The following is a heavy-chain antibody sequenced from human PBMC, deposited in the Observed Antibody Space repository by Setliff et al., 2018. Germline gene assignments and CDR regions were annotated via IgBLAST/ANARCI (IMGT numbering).Heavy chain of an antibody. J-gene: IGHJ4*02. V-gene: IGHV4-34*01. CDR2: INHRGST. CDR1: GGTFSDYH. D-gene: IGHD6-6*01. Sequence: LSLTCAAYGGTFSDYHWTWIRQSPEKGLEWIGEINHRGSTKYNPSLKSRVTMSIDTSKNQFSLMVTSVTAADTAVYYCARGRNVASRLLDSWGQGTLVTVSS. CDR3: ARGRNVASRLLDS.